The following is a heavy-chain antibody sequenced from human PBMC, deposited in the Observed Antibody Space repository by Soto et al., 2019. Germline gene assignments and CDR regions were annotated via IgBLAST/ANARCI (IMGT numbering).Heavy chain of an antibody. CDR3: AKDLEPDIVLVPAAPGWFDP. D-gene: IGHD2-2*01. V-gene: IGHV3-30*18. Sequence: PGGSLRLSCAASGFTFSSYGMHGVRQAPGKGLEWVAVISYDGSNKYYADSVKGRFTISRDNSKNTLYLQMNSLRAEDTAVYYCAKDLEPDIVLVPAAPGWFDPWGQGTLVTVSS. J-gene: IGHJ5*02. CDR2: ISYDGSNK. CDR1: GFTFSSYG.